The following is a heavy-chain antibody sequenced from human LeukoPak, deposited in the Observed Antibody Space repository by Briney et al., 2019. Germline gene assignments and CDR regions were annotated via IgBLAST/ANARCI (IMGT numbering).Heavy chain of an antibody. V-gene: IGHV4-30-4*08. CDR3: ARDRDGYNFRAFDI. CDR2: IYYSGST. J-gene: IGHJ3*02. Sequence: SQTLSLTCTVSGGSIGRGDYYWSWIRQPPGKGLEWIGYIYYSGSTYYNPSLKSRVTISVDTSKNQFSLKLSSVTAADTAVYYCARDRDGYNFRAFDIWGQGTMVTVSS. CDR1: GGSIGRGDYY. D-gene: IGHD5-24*01.